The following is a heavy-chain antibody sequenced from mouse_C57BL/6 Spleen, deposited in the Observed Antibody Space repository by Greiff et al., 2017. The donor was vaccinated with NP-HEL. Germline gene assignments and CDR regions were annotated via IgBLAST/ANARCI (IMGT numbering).Heavy chain of an antibody. Sequence: QVQLQQPGAELVKPGASVKLSCKASGYTFTSYWMQWVKQRPGQGLEWIGEIDPSDSYTNYNQKFKGKATLTVDTSSSTAYMQLSSLTSEDSAVYYCAIHPGSYYFDYWGQGTTLTVSS. J-gene: IGHJ2*01. CDR1: GYTFTSYW. CDR3: AIHPGSYYFDY. V-gene: IGHV1-50*01. CDR2: IDPSDSYT. D-gene: IGHD4-1*01.